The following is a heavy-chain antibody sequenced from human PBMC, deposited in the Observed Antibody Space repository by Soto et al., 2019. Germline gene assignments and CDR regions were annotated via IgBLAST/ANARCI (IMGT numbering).Heavy chain of an antibody. CDR2: IIPIFGTA. CDR1: GGTFSSYA. CDR3: ALGGVATIKGPFDY. J-gene: IGHJ4*02. D-gene: IGHD5-12*01. V-gene: IGHV1-69*06. Sequence: SVKVSCKASGGTFSSYAISWVRQAPGQGLEWMGGIIPIFGTANYAQKFQGRVTITADKSTSTAYMELSSLRSEDTAVYYCALGGVATIKGPFDYWGQGTLVTVSS.